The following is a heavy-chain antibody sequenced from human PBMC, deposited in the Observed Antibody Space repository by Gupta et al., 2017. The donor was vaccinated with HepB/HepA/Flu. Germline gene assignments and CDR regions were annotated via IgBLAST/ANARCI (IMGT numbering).Heavy chain of an antibody. V-gene: IGHV4-39*01. CDR2: IYYSGST. D-gene: IGHD2-2*01. Sequence: QLQLQESGPGLVKPSETLSLTCTVSGGSISSSSSYWGWIRQPPGKGMEWIGSIYYSGSTSYNPSLKSRVTISVDTSKNQFSLKLSSVTAADTAVYYCARLSLVPAAKTGPRFRSLSPRGTTENGYGMDVWGQGTTVTVSS. CDR1: GGSISSSSSY. J-gene: IGHJ6*02. CDR3: ARLSLVPAAKTGPRFRSLSPRGTTENGYGMDV.